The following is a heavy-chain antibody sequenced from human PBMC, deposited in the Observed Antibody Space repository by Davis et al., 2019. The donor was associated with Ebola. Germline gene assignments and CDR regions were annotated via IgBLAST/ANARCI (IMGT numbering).Heavy chain of an antibody. V-gene: IGHV2-70*11. CDR1: GFSLSTARMC. J-gene: IGHJ6*02. CDR3: ARMVLVRGMDV. D-gene: IGHD3-3*01. CDR2: LDWDDDK. Sequence: SGPTLVKPTETLTLTCTVSGFSLSTARMCVSWIRQPPGKALEWLARLDWDDDKYYSTSLKTRLTISKDTSKNQVVLTMTNMDPVDTATYYCARMVLVRGMDVWGQGTTVTVSS.